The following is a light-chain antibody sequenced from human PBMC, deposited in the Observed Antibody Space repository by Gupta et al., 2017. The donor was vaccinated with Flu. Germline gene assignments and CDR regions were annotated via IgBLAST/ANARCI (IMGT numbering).Light chain of an antibody. CDR1: QSVSSY. V-gene: IGKV3-11*01. CDR2: DAS. CDR3: QQRSNWSRA. J-gene: IGKJ1*01. Sequence: GERATLSCRASQSVSSYLAWYQQKPGQAPRLLIYDASNRATGIPARFSGSGSGTDFTLTISSLEPEDFARYYCQQRSNWSRAFGQGTTVEIK.